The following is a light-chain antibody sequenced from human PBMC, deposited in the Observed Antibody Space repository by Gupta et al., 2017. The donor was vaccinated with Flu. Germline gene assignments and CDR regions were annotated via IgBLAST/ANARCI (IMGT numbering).Light chain of an antibody. V-gene: IGKV3-15*01. Sequence: TQSPGTLSASPGERATLSCRASQHISGDLAWYQQKPGQAPRLLIFGTSSRATGVPARFSGSGSGTEFTLTISSLRSEDFAVYYCQQYHNWPPFTFGPGTKVDI. CDR3: QQYHNWPPFT. CDR2: GTS. CDR1: QHISGD. J-gene: IGKJ3*01.